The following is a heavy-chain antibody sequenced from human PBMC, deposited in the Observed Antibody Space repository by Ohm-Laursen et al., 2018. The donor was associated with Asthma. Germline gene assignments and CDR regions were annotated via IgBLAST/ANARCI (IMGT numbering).Heavy chain of an antibody. Sequence: SLRLSCAASGFTFSSYGMHWVRQAPGKGLEWVAVGGSYYDGGLKYYADSVNGRFTVSRDDSKNTLYLQMNSLRAEDTAVYYCAKDALYSRPYYFDYWGQGTLVTVSS. CDR3: AKDALYSRPYYFDY. V-gene: IGHV3-33*06. CDR1: GFTFSSYG. D-gene: IGHD5-12*01. CDR2: GGSYYDGGLK. J-gene: IGHJ4*02.